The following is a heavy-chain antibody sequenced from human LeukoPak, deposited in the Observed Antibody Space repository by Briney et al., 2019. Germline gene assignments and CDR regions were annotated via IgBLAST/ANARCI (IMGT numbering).Heavy chain of an antibody. D-gene: IGHD6-13*01. Sequence: PGGSLRLSCAASGFTFSSYGMHWVRQAPGKGLEWVAFIRYDGSNKYYADSVKGRFTISRDNSKNTPYLQMNSLRAEDTAVYYCAKDPPLGYSSSWYQYYFDYWGQGTLVTVSS. CDR1: GFTFSSYG. CDR2: IRYDGSNK. CDR3: AKDPPLGYSSSWYQYYFDY. J-gene: IGHJ4*02. V-gene: IGHV3-30*02.